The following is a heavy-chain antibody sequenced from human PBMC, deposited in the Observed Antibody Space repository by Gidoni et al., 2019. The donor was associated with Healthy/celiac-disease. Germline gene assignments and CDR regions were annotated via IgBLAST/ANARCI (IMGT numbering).Heavy chain of an antibody. V-gene: IGHV4-4*02. J-gene: IGHJ3*02. Sequence: QVQLQESGPGLVKPSGTLSLTCAVSGGSISSSNWWSWVRQPPGKGREWMGESCDCGRTNYNPSLKSRVTISVDKSKIPFSLNLSSLSAADTAVYYCARVADCSSTSFYNVAFDIWGQGTMVTVSS. CDR3: ARVADCSSTSFYNVAFDI. CDR2: SCDCGRT. D-gene: IGHD2-2*02. CDR1: GGSISSSNW.